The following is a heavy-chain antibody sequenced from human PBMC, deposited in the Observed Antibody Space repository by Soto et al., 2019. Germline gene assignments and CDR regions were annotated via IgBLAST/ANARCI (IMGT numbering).Heavy chain of an antibody. J-gene: IGHJ4*02. D-gene: IGHD7-27*01. V-gene: IGHV2-5*02. CDR3: ADSLIPNWGSRGAFDY. CDR1: GFSLSTSGVG. CDR2: IYWDDDK. Sequence: QITLKESGPTLVKPTQTLTLTCTFSGFSLSTSGVGVGWIRQPPGKALEWLALIYWDDDKRYSPSLKSRLTITKDTSKNQVVLTITNMDPVDTATCYCADSLIPNWGSRGAFDYWGQGTLVTVSS.